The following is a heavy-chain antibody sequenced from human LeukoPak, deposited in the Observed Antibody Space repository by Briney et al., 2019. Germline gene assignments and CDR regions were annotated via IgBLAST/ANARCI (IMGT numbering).Heavy chain of an antibody. V-gene: IGHV3-33*01. CDR1: GFTFSSYG. CDR2: IWYDGSNE. CDR3: VRDLDRYDFWSGYWPDAFDT. Sequence: PGGSLRLSCAASGFTFSSYGMHWVRQAPGKGLEWVAVIWYDGSNEYYANSVRGRFIISRDNSKNTLFLQMNSLRVEDSAVYYCVRDLDRYDFWSGYWPDAFDTWGQGTMVTVSS. J-gene: IGHJ3*02. D-gene: IGHD3-3*01.